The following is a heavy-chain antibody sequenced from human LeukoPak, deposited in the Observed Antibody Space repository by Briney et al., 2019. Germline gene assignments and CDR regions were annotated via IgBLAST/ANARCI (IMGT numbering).Heavy chain of an antibody. V-gene: IGHV3-11*04. Sequence: PGGSLRLSCAASGFTFSDYNMRWIRQAPGKGLEWVTSISRSGSTKYYADSVKGRFTISRDNAKNSLFLQMNSLRAEDTAVYYCARDPGSSWRYYYYMDVWGKGTTVTVSS. CDR1: GFTFSDYN. D-gene: IGHD6-13*01. CDR2: ISRSGSTK. J-gene: IGHJ6*03. CDR3: ARDPGSSWRYYYYMDV.